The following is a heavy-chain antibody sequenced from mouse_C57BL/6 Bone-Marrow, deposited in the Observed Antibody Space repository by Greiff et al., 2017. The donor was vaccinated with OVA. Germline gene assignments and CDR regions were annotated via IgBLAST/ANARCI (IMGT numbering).Heavy chain of an antibody. CDR1: GYTFTDYY. J-gene: IGHJ4*01. CDR2: INPYNGGT. Sequence: EVKLQESGPVLVKPGASVKMSCKASGYTFTDYYMNWVKQSHGKSLEWIGVINPYNGGTSYNQKFKGKATLTVDKSSSTAYMELNSLTSEDSAVYYCARDYSNPGYWGQGTSVTVSS. CDR3: ARDYSNPGY. V-gene: IGHV1-19*01. D-gene: IGHD2-5*01.